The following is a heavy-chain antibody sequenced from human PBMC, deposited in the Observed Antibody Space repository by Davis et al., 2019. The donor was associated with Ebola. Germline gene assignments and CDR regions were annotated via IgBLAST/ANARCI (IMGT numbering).Heavy chain of an antibody. D-gene: IGHD1-26*01. CDR2: IKSQTDGGTT. CDR3: TTYSGSYLGVPYYYMDV. Sequence: PGGSLRLSCVASGFTVNHAWMNWVRQAPGKGLEWVGRIKSQTDGGTTEYAATVKGRFSISRDDSKNTLYLQMNSLKTEDTAVYYCTTYSGSYLGVPYYYMDVWGKGTTVTVSS. V-gene: IGHV3-15*01. CDR1: GFTVNHAW. J-gene: IGHJ6*03.